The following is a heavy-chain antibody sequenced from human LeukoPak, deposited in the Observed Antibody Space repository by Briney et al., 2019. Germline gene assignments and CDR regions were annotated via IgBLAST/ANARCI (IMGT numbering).Heavy chain of an antibody. V-gene: IGHV4-30-4*08. Sequence: KPSETLSLTCTVSGGSISSGDYYWSWIRQPPGKGLEWIGYIYYSGSTYHNPSLKSRVTISVDTSKNQFSLKLSSVSAADTAVYYCARVEYSSSWSAFDIWGQGTMLTVSS. CDR1: GGSISSGDYY. J-gene: IGHJ3*02. D-gene: IGHD6-13*01. CDR2: IYYSGST. CDR3: ARVEYSSSWSAFDI.